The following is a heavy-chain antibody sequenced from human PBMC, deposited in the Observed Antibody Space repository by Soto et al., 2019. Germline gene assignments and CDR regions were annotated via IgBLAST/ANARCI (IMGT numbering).Heavy chain of an antibody. CDR1: GGSLSGYY. D-gene: IGHD2-15*01. CDR3: EKCGASNTCIPTGFEP. J-gene: IGHJ5*02. V-gene: IGHV4-34*01. Sequence: XATLSLTCAVNGGSLSGYYWSWIRQSPGKGLEWIGEINHRGSSDYNPSLKSRVTLSIDASMNHVTLELTSVTAADTAVYYCEKCGASNTCIPTGFEPWGQGTLVTVSS. CDR2: INHRGSS.